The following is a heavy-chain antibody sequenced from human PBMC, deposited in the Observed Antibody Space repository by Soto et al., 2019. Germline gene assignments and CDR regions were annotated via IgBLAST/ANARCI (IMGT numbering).Heavy chain of an antibody. CDR2: IYYSGST. V-gene: IGHV4-39*01. J-gene: IGHJ6*02. CDR1: GGSISSSSYY. Sequence: SETLSLTCTVSGGSISSSSYYWGWIRQPPGKGLEWIGSIYYSGSTYYNPSLKSRVTISVDTSKNQFSLKLSSVTAADTAVYYCASAPFEYSSGWYYYYGMDVWGQGTTVTVSS. D-gene: IGHD6-19*01. CDR3: ASAPFEYSSGWYYYYGMDV.